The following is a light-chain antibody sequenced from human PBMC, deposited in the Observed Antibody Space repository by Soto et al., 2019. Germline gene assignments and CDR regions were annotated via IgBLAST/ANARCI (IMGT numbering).Light chain of an antibody. J-gene: IGLJ2*01. Sequence: QSVLTQPASVSGSPGQSITISCTGTSSDVGGYNYVSWYQQHPGKAPKLMIYDVSNRPSGVSNRFSGSKSGNTASLTISGLQAEDEADYYCRSYTGSSTYVVFGGGTKLTGL. V-gene: IGLV2-14*01. CDR1: SSDVGGYNY. CDR3: RSYTGSSTYVV. CDR2: DVS.